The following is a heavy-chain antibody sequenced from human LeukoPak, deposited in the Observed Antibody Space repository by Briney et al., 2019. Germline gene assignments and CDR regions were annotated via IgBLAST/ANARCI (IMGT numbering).Heavy chain of an antibody. J-gene: IGHJ4*02. D-gene: IGHD6-19*01. CDR3: AKAARWLVLPGY. CDR2: IYRGGAT. V-gene: IGHV3-53*01. Sequence: PSETLSLTCAVSGGSISSGGYSWSWVRQTPGKGLEWVSVIYRGGATYYADSVKGRFTISRDNSKNTLYLQMNSLRAEDTAVYYCAKAARWLVLPGYWGQGTLVTVSS. CDR1: GGSISSGGYS.